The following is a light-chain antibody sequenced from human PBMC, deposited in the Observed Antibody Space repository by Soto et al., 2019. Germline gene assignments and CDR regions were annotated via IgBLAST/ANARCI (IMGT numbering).Light chain of an antibody. CDR1: SSNIRGSD. CDR2: KNN. J-gene: IGLJ1*01. Sequence: QSVLTQPPSASGTPGQRITISCSGSSSNIRGSDVYWYQQLPGTAPKLLIRKNNQRPSGVPDRFSGSKSGTSASLAISGLRSEDEADYYCAAWDGSLSGYVFGAGTKLNVL. CDR3: AAWDGSLSGYV. V-gene: IGLV1-47*01.